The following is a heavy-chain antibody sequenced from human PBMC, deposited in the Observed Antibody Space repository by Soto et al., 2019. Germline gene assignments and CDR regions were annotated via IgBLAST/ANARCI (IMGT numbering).Heavy chain of an antibody. J-gene: IGHJ4*02. CDR1: GFTFSSHW. Sequence: RGSLRLSCAASGFTFSSHWMHWVRQAPEKGLVWVSRINSDGSSTSYADSVKGRFTISRDNAKNTLYLQMNSLRAEDSAVYYCARVALSYSYGWLYGYWGQGTLVTVTS. CDR3: ARVALSYSYGWLYGY. V-gene: IGHV3-74*01. CDR2: INSDGSST. D-gene: IGHD6-19*01.